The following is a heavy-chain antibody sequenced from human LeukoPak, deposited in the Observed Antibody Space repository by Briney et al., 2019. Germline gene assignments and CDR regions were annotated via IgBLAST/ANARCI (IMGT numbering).Heavy chain of an antibody. CDR2: ISAYNGNT. CDR3: ARDCSSTSCYSRAFDI. CDR1: GYTFTSYG. V-gene: IGHV1-18*01. Sequence: ASVKVSCKASGYTFTSYGISWVRQAPGQGLEWMGWISAYNGNTNYAQKLQGRVTMTTDTSTSTAYMELRSLRSDDTVVYYCARDCSSTSCYSRAFDIWGQGTMVTVSS. D-gene: IGHD2-2*02. J-gene: IGHJ3*02.